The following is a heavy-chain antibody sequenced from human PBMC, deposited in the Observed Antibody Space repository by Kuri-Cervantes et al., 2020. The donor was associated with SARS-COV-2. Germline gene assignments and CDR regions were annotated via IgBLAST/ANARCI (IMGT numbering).Heavy chain of an antibody. V-gene: IGHV4-39*07. CDR1: GGSISSSSYY. Sequence: SETLSLTCTVSGGSISSSSYYWGWIRQPPGKGLEWIGSIYYSGSTYHNPSLKSRVTISVGTSKNQFSLKLSSVTAADTAVYYCARLPSLYSSGWLSDYWGQGTLVTVSS. D-gene: IGHD6-19*01. J-gene: IGHJ4*02. CDR3: ARLPSLYSSGWLSDY. CDR2: IYYSGST.